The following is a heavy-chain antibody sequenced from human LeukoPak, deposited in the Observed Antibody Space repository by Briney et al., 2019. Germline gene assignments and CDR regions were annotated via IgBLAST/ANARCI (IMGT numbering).Heavy chain of an antibody. CDR1: GGSFSGYY. D-gene: IGHD3-10*01. CDR3: ARGGFYGHPFDF. J-gene: IGHJ4*02. CDR2: INHSGST. V-gene: IGHV4-34*01. Sequence: SETLSLTCAVYGGSFSGYYWSWIRQPPGKGLEWIGEINHSGSTNYNPSLKSRVTISVDTSKNQFSLNLNSVTAADTAIYFCARGGFYGHPFDFGGQGTLVTVSS.